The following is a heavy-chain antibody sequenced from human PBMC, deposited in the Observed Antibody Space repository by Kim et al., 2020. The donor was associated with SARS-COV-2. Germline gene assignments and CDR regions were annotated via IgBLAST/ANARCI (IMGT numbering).Heavy chain of an antibody. J-gene: IGHJ6*02. V-gene: IGHV3-53*01. Sequence: VEGRFTVSRDNSKNTLYRQMNSLGAEDTAVYYCARERHSNAGSFYYYEVDVWGQGTTVTVSS. CDR3: ARERHSNAGSFYYYEVDV. D-gene: IGHD4-4*01.